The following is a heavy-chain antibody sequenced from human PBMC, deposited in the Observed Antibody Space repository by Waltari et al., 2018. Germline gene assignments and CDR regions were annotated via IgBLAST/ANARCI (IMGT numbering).Heavy chain of an antibody. D-gene: IGHD3-3*01. CDR1: GFTVSSNY. Sequence: EVQLVESGGGLVQPGGSLRLSCAASGFTVSSNYMSWVRQDPGKGLEWVSVIYSGGSTYYADSVKGRFTISRDNSKNTLYLQMNSLRAEDTAVYYCARMYYDFWSGYYGGFDYWGQGTLVTVSS. CDR2: IYSGGST. V-gene: IGHV3-66*02. CDR3: ARMYYDFWSGYYGGFDY. J-gene: IGHJ4*02.